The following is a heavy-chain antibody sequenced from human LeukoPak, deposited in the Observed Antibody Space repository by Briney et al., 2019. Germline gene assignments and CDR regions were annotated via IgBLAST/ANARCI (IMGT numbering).Heavy chain of an antibody. J-gene: IGHJ3*02. CDR3: ARPKNPLSDAFDI. Sequence: SETLSLTCTVSGGSISSYYWSWIRQPAGKGLEWIGRIYSTGSTNYNPSLKSRVTISVDTSKNQFSLKLSSVTAADTAVYYCARPKNPLSDAFDIWGQGTMVTVSS. V-gene: IGHV4-4*07. CDR2: IYSTGST. CDR1: GGSISSYY.